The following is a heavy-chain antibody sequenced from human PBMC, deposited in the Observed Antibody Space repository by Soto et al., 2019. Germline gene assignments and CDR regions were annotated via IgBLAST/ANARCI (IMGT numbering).Heavy chain of an antibody. D-gene: IGHD1-1*01. V-gene: IGHV3-21*01. CDR2: ISSSSSYI. Sequence: EVQLVESGGGLVKLGGSLRLSCAASGFTFSSYSMNWVRQAPGKGLEWVSSISSSSSYIYYADSVKGRFTISRDNAKNSLYLQMNSLRAEDTAVYYCARGPNEPDYYYYGMDVWGQGTTVTVSS. CDR3: ARGPNEPDYYYYGMDV. CDR1: GFTFSSYS. J-gene: IGHJ6*02.